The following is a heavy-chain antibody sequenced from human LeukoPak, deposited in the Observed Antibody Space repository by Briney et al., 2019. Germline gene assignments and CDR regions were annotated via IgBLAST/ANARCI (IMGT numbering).Heavy chain of an antibody. CDR3: ARDARGSGWFGYYFDY. V-gene: IGHV3-64*01. CDR1: GFTFSSYA. J-gene: IGHJ4*02. CDR2: ISSNGGST. Sequence: GGPLRLSCAASGFTFSSYAMHWVRQAPGRGLEYVSAISSNGGSTYYANSVKGRFTISRDNSKNTLYLQMGSLRAEDMAVYYCARDARGSGWFGYYFDYWGQGTLVTVSS. D-gene: IGHD6-19*01.